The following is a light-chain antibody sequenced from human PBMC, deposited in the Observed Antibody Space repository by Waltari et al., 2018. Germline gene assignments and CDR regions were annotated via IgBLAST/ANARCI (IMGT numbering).Light chain of an antibody. CDR3: QSLDMSLSGGVV. V-gene: IGLV1-40*01. CDR1: PPNIGAGRY. CDR2: GTN. Sequence: QSALTQQPPVSGAPGQSTPISCTARPPNIGAGRYVTTTRVFPRAAPKVLLYGTNTRPSGFPDRFSGSKSATSASLAITGLQAEDAADYYCQSLDMSLSGGVVFGGGTKVTVL. J-gene: IGLJ2*01.